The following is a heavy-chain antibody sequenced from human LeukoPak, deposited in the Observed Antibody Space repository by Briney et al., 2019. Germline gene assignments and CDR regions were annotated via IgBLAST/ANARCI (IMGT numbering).Heavy chain of an antibody. CDR3: ARESLNGDLDY. CDR2: IRTYGTYI. D-gene: IGHD4-17*01. CDR1: GFTFSAYT. J-gene: IGHJ4*02. Sequence: GGSLRLSCEASGFTFSAYTMNWVRQAPGKVLEGVSSIRTYGTYIYYTDSVKGRFANSRDNAKNSLFVQMSSLRAEVSAVYYCARESLNGDLDYWGQGTLVTVSS. V-gene: IGHV3-21*01.